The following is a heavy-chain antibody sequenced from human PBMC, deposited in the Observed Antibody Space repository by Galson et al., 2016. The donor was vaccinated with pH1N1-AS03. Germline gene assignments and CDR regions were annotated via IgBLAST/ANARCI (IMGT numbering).Heavy chain of an antibody. CDR2: LSSRGDDA. V-gene: IGHV3-23*01. Sequence: LRLSCAASGFTFSTYSMAWVRQAPGKGLEWVSALSSRGDDAYYADSVKGRFTISRDNSMNTLYLQMHSLKAEDTAVYYCAKGQLGILFYGIHVWGQGTTVIVSS. CDR3: AKGQLGILFYGIHV. J-gene: IGHJ6*02. CDR1: GFTFSTYS. D-gene: IGHD7-27*01.